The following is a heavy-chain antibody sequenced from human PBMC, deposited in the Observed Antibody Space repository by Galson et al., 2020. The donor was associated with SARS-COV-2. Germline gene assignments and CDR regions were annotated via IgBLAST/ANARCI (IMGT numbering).Heavy chain of an antibody. CDR2: ISSSSSYI. J-gene: IGHJ4*02. CDR3: ATYYDFWSGPPEIDY. D-gene: IGHD3-3*01. CDR1: GFTFSSYS. V-gene: IGHV3-21*01. Sequence: GGSLRLSCAASGFTFSSYSMNWVRQAPGKGLEWVSSISSSSSYIYYADSVKGRFTISRDNAKNSLYLQMNSLRAEDTAVYYCATYYDFWSGPPEIDYWGQGTLVTVSS.